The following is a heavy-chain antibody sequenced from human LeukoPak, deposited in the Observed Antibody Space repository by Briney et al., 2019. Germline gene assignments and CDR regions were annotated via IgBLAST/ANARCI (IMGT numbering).Heavy chain of an antibody. D-gene: IGHD4-23*01. J-gene: IGHJ6*02. Sequence: GGSLRLSCAASGFTVSSNYMSWVRQAPGKGLEWVSVIYSGGSTYYADSVKGRFTISRDNSKNTLYLQMNSLRAEDTAVYYCARDLWPTTVVTPHYYYGMDVWGQGTTVTVSS. CDR3: ARDLWPTTVVTPHYYYGMDV. V-gene: IGHV3-66*01. CDR1: GFTVSSNY. CDR2: IYSGGST.